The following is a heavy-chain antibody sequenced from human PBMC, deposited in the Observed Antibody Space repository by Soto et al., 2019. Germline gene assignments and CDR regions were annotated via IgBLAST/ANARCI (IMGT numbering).Heavy chain of an antibody. Sequence: QVQLVQSGAEVEKPGCSVSVSCKPAGRTVLISAIVWVRQAPGQGLEWRGGIIPILGTIYIAQNLQGRVNSTADRSTSTAYMDLSSLRSEATATYVCARGKEWEQPSNHYYGDYWGQGRQVIVSS. CDR1: GRTVLISA. CDR2: IIPILGTI. V-gene: IGHV1-69*06. CDR3: ARGKEWEQPSNHYYGDY. D-gene: IGHD1-26*01. J-gene: IGHJ4*02.